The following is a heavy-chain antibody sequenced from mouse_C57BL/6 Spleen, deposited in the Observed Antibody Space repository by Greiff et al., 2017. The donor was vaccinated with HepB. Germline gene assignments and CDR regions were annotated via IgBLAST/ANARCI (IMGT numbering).Heavy chain of an antibody. CDR2: INPSDSDT. Sequence: VQLLQPGAELVQPGASVKLSCKASGYTFTSYWMHWVKQRPGQGLEWIGRINPSDSDTNYNQKFKGKATFTVDKSSRTAYMQLISLTFEDSAVYYCAINYGSRKFYAMDYWGQGTSVTVSS. J-gene: IGHJ4*01. V-gene: IGHV1-74*01. CDR1: GYTFTSYW. CDR3: AINYGSRKFYAMDY. D-gene: IGHD1-1*01.